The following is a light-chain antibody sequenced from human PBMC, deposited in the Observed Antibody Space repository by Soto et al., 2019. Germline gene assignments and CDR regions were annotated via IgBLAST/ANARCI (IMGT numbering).Light chain of an antibody. Sequence: EVVLTQSPATLSVSAGGTVTLSCRASQSVRTNVAWYQQIPGQAPRLLVYGASTRATGVPARFTCSGSGIEFSLTISSLLSEDAAFYYCQQYFNWPLTWTFGPGTKVQIK. CDR1: QSVRTN. V-gene: IGKV3-15*01. J-gene: IGKJ1*01. CDR3: QQYFNWPLTWT. CDR2: GAS.